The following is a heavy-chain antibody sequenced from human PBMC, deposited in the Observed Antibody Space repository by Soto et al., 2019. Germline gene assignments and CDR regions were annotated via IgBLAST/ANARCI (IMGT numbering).Heavy chain of an antibody. CDR2: INHSGST. V-gene: IGHV4-34*01. J-gene: IGHJ5*02. CDR3: ARDIVVVKGRHNWFDP. Sequence: SETLSLTCAVYGGSFSGYYWSWIRQPPGKGLEWIGEINHSGSTYYNPSLKSRVTISVDTSKNQFSLKLSSVTAADTAVYYCARDIVVVKGRHNWFDPWGQGTLVTVSS. CDR1: GGSFSGYY. D-gene: IGHD2-15*01.